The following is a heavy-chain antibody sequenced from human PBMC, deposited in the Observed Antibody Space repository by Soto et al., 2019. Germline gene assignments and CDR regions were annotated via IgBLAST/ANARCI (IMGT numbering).Heavy chain of an antibody. CDR1: GYTFTSYG. D-gene: IGHD3-3*01. V-gene: IGHV1-18*01. CDR2: ISAYNGNT. CDR3: ARAQLDYDFWSGYYSAQYYFDY. Sequence: QVQLVQSGAEVKKPGASVKVSCKASGYTFTSYGISWVRQAPGQGLEWMGWISAYNGNTNYAQKLQGRFTMTTDKSTSTAYMELRSLRSDDTAVYYCARAQLDYDFWSGYYSAQYYFDYWGQGTLVTVSS. J-gene: IGHJ4*02.